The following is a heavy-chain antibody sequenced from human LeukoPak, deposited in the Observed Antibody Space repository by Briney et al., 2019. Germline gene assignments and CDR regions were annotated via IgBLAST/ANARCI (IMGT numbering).Heavy chain of an antibody. D-gene: IGHD3-22*01. J-gene: IGHJ4*02. CDR1: GGSISSYY. CDR2: ITSSVST. Sequence: SETLSLTCTVTGGSISSYYWNWIRQPPGKGLEWIGYITSSVSTNYNPSLKSRVTISVDTSKNQFSLKVHSVTAADTAIYYCARHRAYYDSSGYYYYFDYWGQGTLVPVSS. V-gene: IGHV4-59*08. CDR3: ARHRAYYDSSGYYYYFDY.